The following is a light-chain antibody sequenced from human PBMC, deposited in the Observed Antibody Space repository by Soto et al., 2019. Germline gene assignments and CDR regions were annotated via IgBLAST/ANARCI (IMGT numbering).Light chain of an antibody. CDR1: QSVSSN. CDR3: QQYNNWPWT. Sequence: EIVMTQSPATLSVSPGERATLSCRASQSVSSNLAWYQQKPGQAPRLLIYGASTRATGIPASFSGSVSETEFTLTISSLQSEDFAVYYCQQYNNWPWTFGQGTKVEIK. V-gene: IGKV3-15*01. J-gene: IGKJ1*01. CDR2: GAS.